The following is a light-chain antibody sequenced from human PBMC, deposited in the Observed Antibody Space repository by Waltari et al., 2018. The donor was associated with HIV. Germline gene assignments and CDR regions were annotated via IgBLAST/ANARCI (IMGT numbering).Light chain of an antibody. J-gene: IGKJ2*01. V-gene: IGKV1-39*01. CDR3: QQSYCTPYT. Sequence: NQMPPSPSSSSAVVGVRGTITSRASQSISSYLNWYQQKPGKAPKLLIYAASSLQSWVPSRFSGSGSGTDFTLTISSLQPEDFATYYCQQSYCTPYTFGQGNKLEIK. CDR1: QSISSY. CDR2: AAS.